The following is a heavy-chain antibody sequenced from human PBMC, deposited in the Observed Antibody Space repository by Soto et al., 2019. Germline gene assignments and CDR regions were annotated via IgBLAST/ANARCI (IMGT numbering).Heavy chain of an antibody. J-gene: IGHJ4*02. V-gene: IGHV3-7*04. CDR3: SGGVGDAF. D-gene: IGHD1-26*01. Sequence: EVHLVESGGGLVQTGGSLRLSCAIFESTVSRDWMNWVRQAPGKGLEWVAHINQDGSEKYYVDSVKGRFTISRDNAKKSLYLQMNRLRPGETAMYYCSGGVGDAFWGQGTLVTVSS. CDR1: ESTVSRDW. CDR2: INQDGSEK.